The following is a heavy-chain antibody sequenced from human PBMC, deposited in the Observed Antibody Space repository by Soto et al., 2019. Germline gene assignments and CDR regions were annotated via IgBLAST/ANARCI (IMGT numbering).Heavy chain of an antibody. J-gene: IGHJ4*02. CDR1: GYTFTDYG. CDR3: ATRSPAFDY. CDR2: ISTSKGNT. Sequence: QVQLVQSGPEVKKPGASVKVSCKTSGYTFTDYGISWVRQAPGQGLEWMGWISTSKGNTNYAQKFQGRVTMTTDTPPSTGYMELGSLRSDDTAVYYCATRSPAFDYWGQGTLVTVSS. V-gene: IGHV1-18*01.